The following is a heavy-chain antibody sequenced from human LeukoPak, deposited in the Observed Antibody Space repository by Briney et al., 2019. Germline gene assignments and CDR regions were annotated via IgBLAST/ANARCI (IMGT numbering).Heavy chain of an antibody. D-gene: IGHD3-9*01. J-gene: IGHJ3*02. CDR1: GFAFSSYA. V-gene: IGHV3-48*04. CDR2: ISSSGYTI. Sequence: PGGSLRLSCAASGFAFSSYAMHWVRQAPGKGLEWVSYISSSGYTIYYADSVKGRFTISRDNAKNSLYLQMNSLRAEDTAVYYCARDLTHNDAFDIWGQGTMVTVSS. CDR3: ARDLTHNDAFDI.